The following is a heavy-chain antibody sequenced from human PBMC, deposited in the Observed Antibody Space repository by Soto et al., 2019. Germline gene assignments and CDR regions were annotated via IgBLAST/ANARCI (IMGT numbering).Heavy chain of an antibody. CDR1: GFSLSTDRVA. D-gene: IGHD3-10*01. V-gene: IGHV2-5*02. CDR3: ARSGRLPNFDY. J-gene: IGHJ4*02. CDR2: VYWDDDK. Sequence: QITLKESGPTLVKPTQTLTLTCTFSGFSLSTDRVAVGWIRQPPGKALEWLTLVYWDDDKRYSPSLKSRLTITKDTSKNQVVLTMTNMDPVDTATYYWARSGRLPNFDYWGQGTLVTVSS.